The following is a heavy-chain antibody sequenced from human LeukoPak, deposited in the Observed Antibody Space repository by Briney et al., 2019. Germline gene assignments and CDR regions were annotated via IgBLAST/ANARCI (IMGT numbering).Heavy chain of an antibody. J-gene: IGHJ4*02. D-gene: IGHD1-26*01. CDR2: IKRDGSEK. V-gene: IGHV3-7*05. CDR1: GFTFSSYS. Sequence: GGSLRLSCAASGFTFSSYSMNWVRQAPGKGLEWVANIKRDGSEKYYVDSVKGRFTISRDNAKNSLYLQMNSLRAEDTAVYYCARGSSAAYDCWGQGTLVTVSS. CDR3: ARGSSAAYDC.